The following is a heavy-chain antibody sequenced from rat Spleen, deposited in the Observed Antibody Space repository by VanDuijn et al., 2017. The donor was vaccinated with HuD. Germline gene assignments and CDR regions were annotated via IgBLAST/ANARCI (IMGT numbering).Heavy chain of an antibody. V-gene: IGHV5-20*01. D-gene: IGHD1-10*01. CDR3: TTDNYCFAH. CDR1: GFDFNTYA. Sequence: EVQLVESGGGLVQPKGSLKLSCAASGFDFNTYAMAWVRQAPTKGLEWVASINFDGSGTYYRDSVKGRFTISRDNAKSSLYLQMDSLRSEDTATYYCTTDNYCFAHWGQGTLVTVSS. J-gene: IGHJ3*01. CDR2: INFDGSGT.